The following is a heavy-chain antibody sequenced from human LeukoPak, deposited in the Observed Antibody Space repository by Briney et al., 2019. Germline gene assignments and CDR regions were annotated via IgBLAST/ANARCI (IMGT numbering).Heavy chain of an antibody. CDR3: ARIPSLSWQQPFDY. D-gene: IGHD6-13*01. CDR1: GFTFSSYW. CDR2: IKQDGSEK. V-gene: IGHV3-7*01. Sequence: GGSLRLSCAASGFTFSSYWMSWVRQAPGKGLEWVGNIKQDGSEKYYVDSVKGRFTISRDNAKNSLYMQMNSLRAEDTAVYFCARIPSLSWQQPFDYWGQGTLVTVSS. J-gene: IGHJ4*02.